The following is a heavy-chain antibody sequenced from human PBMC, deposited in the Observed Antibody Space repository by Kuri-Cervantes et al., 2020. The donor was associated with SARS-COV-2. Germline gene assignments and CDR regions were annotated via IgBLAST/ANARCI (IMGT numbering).Heavy chain of an antibody. CDR1: GFTFSSYG. J-gene: IGHJ3*02. CDR2: ISYDGSNK. Sequence: GGSLRLSCAASGFTFSSYGMHWVRQAPGKGLEWVAVISYDGSNKYYADSVKGRFTISRDNSKNTLYLQMNSLRAEDTAVYYCARCPSSSWYSDAFDIWGQGTMVTVSS. CDR3: ARCPSSSWYSDAFDI. D-gene: IGHD6-13*01. V-gene: IGHV3-30*19.